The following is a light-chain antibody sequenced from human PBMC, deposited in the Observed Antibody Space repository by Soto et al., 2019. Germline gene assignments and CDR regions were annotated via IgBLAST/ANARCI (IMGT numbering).Light chain of an antibody. V-gene: IGKV3-20*01. CDR3: QQYGSSGT. Sequence: DIELTQSPGSLALSPGEGGTLXCRASQSVSNNYLAWYQRKPGKAPTLLIYGASNRATGIPDRFSGSGCGTDFILTISRLEPEDFAVYYCQQYGSSGTVGQGTKVEI. J-gene: IGKJ1*01. CDR2: GAS. CDR1: QSVSNNY.